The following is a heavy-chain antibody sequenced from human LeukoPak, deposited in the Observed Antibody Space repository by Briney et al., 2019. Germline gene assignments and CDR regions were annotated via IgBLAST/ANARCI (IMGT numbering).Heavy chain of an antibody. V-gene: IGHV1-2*02. Sequence: ASVKVSCKASGYTFTGYYMHWVRQAPGQGLEWMGWINPNSGGTNYAQKFQSRVTMTRDTSISTAYMELSRLRSDDTAVYYCARAVRKRVAATYYYYYMDVWGKGTTVTVSS. CDR1: GYTFTGYY. D-gene: IGHD2-15*01. J-gene: IGHJ6*03. CDR2: INPNSGGT. CDR3: ARAVRKRVAATYYYYYMDV.